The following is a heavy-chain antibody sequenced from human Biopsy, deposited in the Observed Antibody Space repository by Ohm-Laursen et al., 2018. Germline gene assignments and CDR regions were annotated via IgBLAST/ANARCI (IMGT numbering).Heavy chain of an antibody. CDR1: GVSINTGGYY. Sequence: PSQTLSLTCSVSGVSINTGGYYWTWLRQQPGTGLEWIGYIHYTGNTLYNPSLKSRLTISVDTSRYQLSLKLNSVTAADTALYYCTRAGGGKIYGLWGQGTLVTVSS. V-gene: IGHV4-31*03. D-gene: IGHD3-16*01. CDR2: IHYTGNT. J-gene: IGHJ4*02. CDR3: TRAGGGKIYGL.